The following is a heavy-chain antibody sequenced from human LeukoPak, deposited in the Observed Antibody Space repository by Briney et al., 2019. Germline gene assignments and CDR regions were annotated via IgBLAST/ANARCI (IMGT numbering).Heavy chain of an antibody. Sequence: GGSLRLSCAASEFSFSSYTMNWARQAPGKGLEWVSYISSSSTYIYYADSVKGRFTISRDNARNSLFLQMHSLRAEATAVYYCTRSPQYCGSDCYSDYWGQGTLVTVSS. CDR1: EFSFSSYT. J-gene: IGHJ4*02. D-gene: IGHD2-21*02. CDR3: TRSPQYCGSDCYSDY. V-gene: IGHV3-21*01. CDR2: ISSSSTYI.